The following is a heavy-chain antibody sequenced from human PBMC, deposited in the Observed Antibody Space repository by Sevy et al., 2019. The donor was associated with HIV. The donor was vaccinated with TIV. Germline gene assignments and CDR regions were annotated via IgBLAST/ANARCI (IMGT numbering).Heavy chain of an antibody. CDR2: LFFGCGKI. D-gene: IGHD2-8*01. Sequence: GGSLRLSCAVSGFNFNIYSMSWVRQAPGKGLEWVSTLFFGCGKINYSDSVKGRFIISRDDYKNTLYLQMNSLRAEDTAVYFCAREGCTRPHDYWGQGTLVTVSS. V-gene: IGHV3-23*01. CDR3: AREGCTRPHDY. J-gene: IGHJ4*02. CDR1: GFNFNIYS.